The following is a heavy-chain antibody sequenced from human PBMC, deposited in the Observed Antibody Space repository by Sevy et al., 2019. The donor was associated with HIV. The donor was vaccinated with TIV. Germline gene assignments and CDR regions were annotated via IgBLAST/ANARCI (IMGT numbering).Heavy chain of an antibody. D-gene: IGHD6-25*01. V-gene: IGHV3-9*01. Sequence: GGSLRLSCAASGFTFDDYAMHWVRQAPGKGLEWVSGISWNSGSMGYADSVKGSFTNSRDNATNSLYLQMNSLRAEDTALYYCAKDIGEAAGYYFDYWGQGTLVTVSS. CDR2: ISWNSGSM. CDR1: GFTFDDYA. CDR3: AKDIGEAAGYYFDY. J-gene: IGHJ4*02.